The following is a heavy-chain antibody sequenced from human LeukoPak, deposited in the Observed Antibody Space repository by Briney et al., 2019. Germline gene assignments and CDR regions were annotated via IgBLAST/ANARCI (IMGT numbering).Heavy chain of an antibody. CDR2: IYYSGST. D-gene: IGHD3-10*01. V-gene: IGHV4-59*02. CDR3: ARDSGTYYYYYMDV. CDR1: GGAVNIYY. Sequence: TSETLSLTCTVSGGAVNIYYWSWIRQPPGKGLEWIGNIYYSGSTNYNPSLKSRVTISADTSKNQFSLKLSSVTAADTAVYYCARDSGTYYYYYMDVWGKGTTVTVSS. J-gene: IGHJ6*03.